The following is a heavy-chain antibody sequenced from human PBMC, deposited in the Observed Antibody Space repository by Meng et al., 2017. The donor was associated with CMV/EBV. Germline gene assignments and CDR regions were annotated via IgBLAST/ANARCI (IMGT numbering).Heavy chain of an antibody. Sequence: QTTLKESGPTLVKPTQTLTLTCNFSGFSPSTSGVGVGWIRQPPGKALEWLALIYWDDDKRYSPSLKSRLTITKDTSKNQVVLTMTNMDPVDTATYYCARIAAAGRFDYWGQGTLVTVSS. J-gene: IGHJ4*02. CDR2: IYWDDDK. V-gene: IGHV2-5*02. CDR1: GFSPSTSGVG. CDR3: ARIAAAGRFDY. D-gene: IGHD6-13*01.